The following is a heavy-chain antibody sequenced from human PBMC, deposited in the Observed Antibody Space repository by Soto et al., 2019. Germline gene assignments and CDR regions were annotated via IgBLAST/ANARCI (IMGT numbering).Heavy chain of an antibody. D-gene: IGHD3-10*01. Sequence: QVQLQESGPGLVKPSQTLSLTCTVSGGSISSGAYYWSWIRQPPGKGLEWIGYIYYSGSTYYNPYLKRRVTIAVDTSKNQFSLKLSSVTAADTAVYYCAREHYYGSGSYYNWGQGTLVTVSS. J-gene: IGHJ4*02. CDR2: IYYSGST. CDR3: AREHYYGSGSYYN. V-gene: IGHV4-30-4*01. CDR1: GGSISSGAYY.